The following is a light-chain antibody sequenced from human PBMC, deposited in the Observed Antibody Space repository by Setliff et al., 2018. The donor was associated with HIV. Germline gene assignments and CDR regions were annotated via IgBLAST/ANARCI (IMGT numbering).Light chain of an antibody. J-gene: IGLJ1*01. V-gene: IGLV1-40*01. CDR3: QSFDSSLNGYV. Sequence: QSVLTQPPSVSGAPGQRVTISCTGSSSTIGAVYDVHWYQQFPGTAPKVLIYANINRPSGVPDRFSGSKSGTSASLAITGLQAEDEADYFCQSFDSSLNGYVFGTGTKVTVL. CDR2: ANI. CDR1: SSTIGAVYD.